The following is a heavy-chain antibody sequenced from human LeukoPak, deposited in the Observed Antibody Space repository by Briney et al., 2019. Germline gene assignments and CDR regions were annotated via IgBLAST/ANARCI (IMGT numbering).Heavy chain of an antibody. CDR3: AGGVGTLAANTLAF. V-gene: IGHV3-53*01. D-gene: IGHD3-16*01. J-gene: IGHJ4*02. CDR2: LYSDGNT. Sequence: GGSLRLSCAASAFSLSDYWMNWVRQAPGNGLEWVSVLYSDGNTKYADSVQGRFTISRDNSKNTLYLEMNSLSPDDTAVYYCAGGVGTLAANTLAFWGQGTLVTVFS. CDR1: AFSLSDYW.